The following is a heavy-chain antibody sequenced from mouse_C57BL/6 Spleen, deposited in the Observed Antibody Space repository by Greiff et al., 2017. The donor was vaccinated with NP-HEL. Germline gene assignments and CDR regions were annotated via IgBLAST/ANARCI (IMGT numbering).Heavy chain of an antibody. D-gene: IGHD1-1*01. CDR1: GYSITSDY. CDR2: ISYSGST. Sequence: EVKLMESGPGLAKPSQTLSLTCSVTGYSITSDYWNWIRKFPGNKLEYMGYISYSGSTYYNPSLKSRISITRDTSKNQYYLQLNSVTTEDTATYYCARKEANYYGSSPYWYFDVWGTGTTVTVSS. V-gene: IGHV3-8*01. CDR3: ARKEANYYGSSPYWYFDV. J-gene: IGHJ1*03.